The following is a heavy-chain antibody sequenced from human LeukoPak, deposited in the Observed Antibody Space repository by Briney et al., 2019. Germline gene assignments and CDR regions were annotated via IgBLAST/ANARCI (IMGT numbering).Heavy chain of an antibody. D-gene: IGHD1-26*01. CDR1: GFTFSSYS. V-gene: IGHV3-48*04. J-gene: IGHJ4*02. CDR2: ISSSSSTI. Sequence: GGSLRLSCAASGFTFSSYSMNWVRQAPGKGLEWVSYISSSSSTIYYADSVKGRFTISRDNAKNSLYLQMNSLRAEDTAVYYCARFAGRGSYPFDYWGQGTLVTVSS. CDR3: ARFAGRGSYPFDY.